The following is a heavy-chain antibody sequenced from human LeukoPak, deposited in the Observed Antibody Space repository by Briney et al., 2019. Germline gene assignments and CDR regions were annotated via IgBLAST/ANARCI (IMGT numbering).Heavy chain of an antibody. CDR3: ARDNSVGDIAWWFDP. CDR1: GYSFTSHY. D-gene: IGHD3-16*02. Sequence: ASVKVSCKASGYSFTSHYMHWVRQAPGQGLEWMGLINPSGSSTLYAQKFQGRVTMTRDMSTTTDYMELSSLRSEDTAVYYCARDNSVGDIAWWFDPWGQRTLVSVSS. J-gene: IGHJ5*02. CDR2: INPSGSST. V-gene: IGHV1-46*01.